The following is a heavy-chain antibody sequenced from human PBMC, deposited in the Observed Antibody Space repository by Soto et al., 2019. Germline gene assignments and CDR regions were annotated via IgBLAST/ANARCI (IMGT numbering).Heavy chain of an antibody. J-gene: IGHJ6*02. D-gene: IGHD5-12*01. CDR3: ARAGDSGYDYGEGGYYVMDV. CDR1: GYTFTSYD. Sequence: VASVKVSCKASGYTFTSYDINWVRQATGQGLEWMGWMNPNSGNTGYAQKFQGRVTMTRNTSISTAYMELSSLRSEDTAVYYCARAGDSGYDYGEGGYYVMDVWGQGTTVTVSS. CDR2: MNPNSGNT. V-gene: IGHV1-8*01.